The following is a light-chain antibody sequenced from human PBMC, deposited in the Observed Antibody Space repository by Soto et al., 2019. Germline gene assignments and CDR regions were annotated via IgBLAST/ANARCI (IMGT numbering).Light chain of an antibody. CDR1: NIGSKN. J-gene: IGLJ2*01. CDR3: QVWDSRTAV. V-gene: IGLV3-9*01. CDR2: RDS. Sequence: SYELTQPLSVSVALGQTARITCGGNNIGSKNVHWYQQKPGQAPVLVIYRDSNRPSGIPERFSGSNSGNTATLTIRRAQAGDEADYYCQVWDSRTAVFGGGTQLTVL.